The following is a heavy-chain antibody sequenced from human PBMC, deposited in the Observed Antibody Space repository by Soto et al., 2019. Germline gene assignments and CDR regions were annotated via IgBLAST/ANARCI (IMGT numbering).Heavy chain of an antibody. CDR1: GYTFTSYG. CDR2: ISAYNGNT. D-gene: IGHD3-22*01. V-gene: IGHV1-18*04. CDR3: ARDRSRFWGVNYYDSSALITSFDY. J-gene: IGHJ4*02. Sequence: GASVKVSCKASGYTFTSYGISWVRQAPGQGLEWMGWISAYNGNTNYAQKLQGRVTMTTDTSTSTAYMELRSLRSDDTAVYYCARDRSRFWGVNYYDSSALITSFDYWGQGTLVTVSS.